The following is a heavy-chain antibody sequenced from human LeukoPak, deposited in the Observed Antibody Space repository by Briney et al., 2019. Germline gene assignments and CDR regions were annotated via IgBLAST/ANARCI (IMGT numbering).Heavy chain of an antibody. D-gene: IGHD3-10*01. Sequence: SETLSLTCTVSGGSISSSSYYWGWIRQPPGKGLEWIGSIYYSGSTYYNPSLKSRVTISVDTSKNQFSLKLSSVTAADTAVYYCARAGAPIDPFDYWGQGTLVTVSS. V-gene: IGHV4-39*07. CDR1: GGSISSSSYY. CDR2: IYYSGST. J-gene: IGHJ4*02. CDR3: ARAGAPIDPFDY.